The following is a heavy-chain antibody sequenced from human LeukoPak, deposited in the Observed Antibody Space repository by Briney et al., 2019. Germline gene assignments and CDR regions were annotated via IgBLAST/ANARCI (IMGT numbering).Heavy chain of an antibody. D-gene: IGHD3-10*01. V-gene: IGHV4-39*01. J-gene: IGHJ4*02. Sequence: SETLSLTCAVYGGSFSGYYWGWIRQPPGKGLEWIGSIYYSGSTYYNPSLKSRVTISVDTSKNQFSLKLSSVTAADTAVYYCARRRETWFGELLVNCFDYWGQGTLVTVSS. CDR2: IYYSGST. CDR3: ARRRETWFGELLVNCFDY. CDR1: GGSFSGYY.